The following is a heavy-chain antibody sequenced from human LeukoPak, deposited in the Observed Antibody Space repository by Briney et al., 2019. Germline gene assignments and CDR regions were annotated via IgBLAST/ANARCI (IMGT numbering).Heavy chain of an antibody. J-gene: IGHJ4*02. D-gene: IGHD3-10*01. Sequence: SGPTLVKPTQALTLTCSFSGFSLTTSGVGVGWIRQPPGKALEWLALTYWNDDKRYSPSLKSRLTVAKDTSKNLVVLTLTNMDPMDTATYYCAHTSYVGEFCLDYWGQGALVTVSS. V-gene: IGHV2-5*01. CDR2: TYWNDDK. CDR3: AHTSYVGEFCLDY. CDR1: GFSLTTSGVG.